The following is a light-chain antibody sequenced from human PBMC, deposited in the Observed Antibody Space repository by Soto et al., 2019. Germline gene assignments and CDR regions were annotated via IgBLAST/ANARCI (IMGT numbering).Light chain of an antibody. Sequence: IPITQSPSTLSGSVGDRVTITCRASQTISSWLAWYQQKPGKAPKLLIYKASTLKSGVPSRFSGSGSGTEFTLTISSPQPDDFATYYCQHYNSYSEAFGQGTKV. J-gene: IGKJ1*01. CDR1: QTISSW. CDR2: KAS. CDR3: QHYNSYSEA. V-gene: IGKV1-5*03.